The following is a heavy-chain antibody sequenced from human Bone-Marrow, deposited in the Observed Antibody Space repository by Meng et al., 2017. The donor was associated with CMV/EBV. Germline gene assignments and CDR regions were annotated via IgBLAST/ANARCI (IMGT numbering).Heavy chain of an antibody. Sequence: GGSLRLSCAASGFTFSDYYMSWIRQAPGKGLEWVSYISSSGSTIYYADSVKGRFTISRDNAKNSLYLQMNSLRAEDTAVYYCARDRWELLQPFDYWGQGTLVTVSS. CDR3: ARDRWELLQPFDY. D-gene: IGHD1-26*01. CDR1: GFTFSDYY. CDR2: ISSSGSTI. J-gene: IGHJ4*02. V-gene: IGHV3-11*04.